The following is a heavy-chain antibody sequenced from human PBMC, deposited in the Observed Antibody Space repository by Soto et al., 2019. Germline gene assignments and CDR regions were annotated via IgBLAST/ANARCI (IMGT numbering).Heavy chain of an antibody. J-gene: IGHJ6*02. Sequence: QVQLMQSGAEVKKPGASVKVSCKASGYTFTNYYIHWVRQAPGQGLEWLGWIDGDSGGTSYAQKFQGWGTMTRDTSINTAYMELSRLTSDDTAVYYCARTPNNGRAGVYGMDVWGQGTTVTVSS. CDR1: GYTFTNYY. D-gene: IGHD1-26*01. CDR2: IDGDSGGT. V-gene: IGHV1-2*04. CDR3: ARTPNNGRAGVYGMDV.